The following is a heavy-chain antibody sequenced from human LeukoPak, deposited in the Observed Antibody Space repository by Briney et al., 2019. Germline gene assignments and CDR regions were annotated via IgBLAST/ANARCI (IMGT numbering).Heavy chain of an antibody. CDR3: ARVGGLSTSSGYYYGMDV. Sequence: QPGGSLRLSCAASGFTFSSYWMNWVRQAPGKGLVWVSRIKSDGSTTNYADSVKGRFAISRDNAKNTLYLQMNSLRAKDTAVYYCARVGGLSTSSGYYYGMDVWGQGTTVTVSS. CDR2: IKSDGSTT. CDR1: GFTFSSYW. D-gene: IGHD6-6*01. V-gene: IGHV3-74*01. J-gene: IGHJ6*02.